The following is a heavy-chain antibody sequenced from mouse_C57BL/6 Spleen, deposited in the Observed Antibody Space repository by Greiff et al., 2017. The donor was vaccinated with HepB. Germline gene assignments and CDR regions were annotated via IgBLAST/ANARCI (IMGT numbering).Heavy chain of an antibody. D-gene: IGHD1-1*01. V-gene: IGHV1-42*01. Sequence: EVQLQQSGPELVKPGASVKISCKASGYSFTGYYMNWVKQSPEKSLEWIGEINPSTGGTTYNQKFKAKATLTVDKSSSTAYMQLKSLTSEDSAVYYCARSRAVVPYWYFDVWGTGTTVTVSS. J-gene: IGHJ1*03. CDR1: GYSFTGYY. CDR2: INPSTGGT. CDR3: ARSRAVVPYWYFDV.